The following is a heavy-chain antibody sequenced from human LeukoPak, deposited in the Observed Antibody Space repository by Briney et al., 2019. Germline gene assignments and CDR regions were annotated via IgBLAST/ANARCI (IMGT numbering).Heavy chain of an antibody. D-gene: IGHD3-10*01. CDR3: AKDHYVSGRYDAFDI. Sequence: GGSLRLSCAASGFTFSSYAMSWVRQAPGKGLEWVSAISGSGGSTYYADSVKGRFTISRDNSKNTLYLQMNSLRAEDTAVYYCAKDHYVSGRYDAFDIWGQGTMVTVPS. CDR1: GFTFSSYA. V-gene: IGHV3-23*01. CDR2: ISGSGGST. J-gene: IGHJ3*02.